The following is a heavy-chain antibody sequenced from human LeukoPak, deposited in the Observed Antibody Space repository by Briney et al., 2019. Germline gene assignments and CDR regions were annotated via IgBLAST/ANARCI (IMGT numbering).Heavy chain of an antibody. CDR2: IYHSGST. J-gene: IGHJ6*03. CDR3: ARGLWFGEAYYYYYYMDV. V-gene: IGHV4-38-2*02. CDR1: GYSISSGYY. Sequence: SETLSLTCTVSGYSISSGYYWGWIRQPPGKGLEWIGSIYHSGSTYYNPSLKSRVTISVDTSKNQFSLKLSSVTAADTAVYYCARGLWFGEAYYYYYYMDVWGKGTTVTISS. D-gene: IGHD3-10*01.